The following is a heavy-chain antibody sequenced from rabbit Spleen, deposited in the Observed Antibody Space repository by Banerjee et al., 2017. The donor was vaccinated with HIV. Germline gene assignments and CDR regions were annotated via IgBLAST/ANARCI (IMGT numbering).Heavy chain of an antibody. D-gene: IGHD6-1*01. J-gene: IGHJ4*01. Sequence: QEQLEESGGDLVTPGGSLTLTCTVSGFSFSSSHWMCWVRQAPGKGLEWIACVYGGTGGYTYYASWAKGRFTISKTSSTTATLQMTSLTVADTATYFCAGGDGYAYGGYDLWGPGTLVTVS. CDR3: AGGDGYAYGGYDL. CDR2: VYGGTGGYT. V-gene: IGHV1S45*01. CDR1: GFSFSSSHW.